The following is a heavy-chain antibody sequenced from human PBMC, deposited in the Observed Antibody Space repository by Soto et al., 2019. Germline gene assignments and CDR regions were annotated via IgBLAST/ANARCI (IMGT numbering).Heavy chain of an antibody. CDR1: GFTFTSYA. CDR2: INNNGGNT. V-gene: IGHV3-23*01. D-gene: IGHD3-9*01. J-gene: IGHJ4*02. Sequence: GGSLRLSCAASGFTFTSYAMSWVRQAPGKGLEWVSAINNNGGNTYYADSVKGRFTISRDNSKNTLYLQMNSLRADDTAIYYCAKEGRYFDWPNWGQGTLVTVSS. CDR3: AKEGRYFDWPN.